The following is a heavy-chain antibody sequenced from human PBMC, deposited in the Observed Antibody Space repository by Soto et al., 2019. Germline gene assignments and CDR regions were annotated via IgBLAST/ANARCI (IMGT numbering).Heavy chain of an antibody. CDR3: AKESGYSSSWYHFQH. V-gene: IGHV3-43*01. D-gene: IGHD6-13*01. J-gene: IGHJ1*01. CDR2: ISWDGGST. CDR1: EFAVDDYT. Sequence: GGSLRLSCAAAEFAVDDYTMHWVRQAPGKGLEWVSLISWDGGSTYYADSVKGRFTISRDNSKNSLYLQMNSLRTEDTALYYCAKESGYSSSWYHFQHWGRGTLVTVSS.